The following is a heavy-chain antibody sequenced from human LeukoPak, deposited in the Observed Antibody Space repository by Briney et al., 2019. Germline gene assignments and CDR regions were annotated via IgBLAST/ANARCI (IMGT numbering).Heavy chain of an antibody. D-gene: IGHD5-24*01. CDR1: GYTFTSYG. Sequence: ASVKVSCKASGYTFTSYGISWVRQAPGQGLEWMGWISAYNGNTNYAQKLQGGVTMTTDTSTSTAYMELRSLRSDDTAVYYCARVSETVEMATIIPDYWGQGTLVTVSS. CDR2: ISAYNGNT. CDR3: ARVSETVEMATIIPDY. J-gene: IGHJ4*02. V-gene: IGHV1-18*01.